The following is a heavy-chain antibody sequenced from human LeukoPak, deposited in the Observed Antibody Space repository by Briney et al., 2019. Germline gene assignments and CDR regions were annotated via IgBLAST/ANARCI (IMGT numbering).Heavy chain of an antibody. V-gene: IGHV4-59*12. CDR2: IYYSGTT. J-gene: IGHJ3*02. CDR1: GDSISSYY. CDR3: ARVEYGSFDI. D-gene: IGHD4-17*01. Sequence: SETLSLTCTVSGDSISSYYWSWIRQSPGKGLEWIGYIYYSGTTNYNPSLKSRVTISVDTSKNQFSLKLSSVTAADTAVYYCARVEYGSFDIWGQGTMVTVSS.